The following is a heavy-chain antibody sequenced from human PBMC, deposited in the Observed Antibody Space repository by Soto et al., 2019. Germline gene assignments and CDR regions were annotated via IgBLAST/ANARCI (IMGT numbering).Heavy chain of an antibody. CDR3: ARDLLVITGGIGF. CDR2: INPTDGST. V-gene: IGHV1-46*01. J-gene: IGHJ4*02. CDR1: GYTFTGYY. D-gene: IGHD3-9*01. Sequence: ASVKVSCKASGYTFTGYYMHLVRQAPGQGLEWMGIINPTDGSTSYAQRFQGRVTMTRDTSTSTVYMELSSLTYEDTAVYYCARDLLVITGGIGFWGQGTLVTVSS.